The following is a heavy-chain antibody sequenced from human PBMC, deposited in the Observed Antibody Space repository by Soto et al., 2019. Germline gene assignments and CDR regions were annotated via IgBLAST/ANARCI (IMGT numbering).Heavy chain of an antibody. CDR1: GGSFSGYY. J-gene: IGHJ6*02. V-gene: IGHV4-34*01. D-gene: IGHD1-26*01. CDR2: INHSGST. Sequence: PSETLSLTCAVYGGSFSGYYWSWIRQPPGKGLEWIGEINHSGSTNYNPSLKSRVTISVDTSKNQFSLKLSSVTAADTAVYYCAKDRFQYSGSRTRSVRYYYYGMDVWGQGTTVTVSS. CDR3: AKDRFQYSGSRTRSVRYYYYGMDV.